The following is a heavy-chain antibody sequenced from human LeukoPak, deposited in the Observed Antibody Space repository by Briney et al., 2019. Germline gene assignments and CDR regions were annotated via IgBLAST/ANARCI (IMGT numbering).Heavy chain of an antibody. D-gene: IGHD1-26*01. J-gene: IGHJ4*02. CDR3: AGDRATSYFDY. Sequence: GGSLRLSCAASGFTFRSHGMHWVRQAPGKGLEWVAFIWYDGSNKYYTDSVKGRFAIPRDNSKNTLYLQMNSLRAEDTAVYYCAGDRATSYFDYWGQGALVTISS. CDR1: GFTFRSHG. V-gene: IGHV3-33*01. CDR2: IWYDGSNK.